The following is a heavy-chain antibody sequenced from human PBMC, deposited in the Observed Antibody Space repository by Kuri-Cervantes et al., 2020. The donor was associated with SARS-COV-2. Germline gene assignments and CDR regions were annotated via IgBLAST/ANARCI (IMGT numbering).Heavy chain of an antibody. Sequence: GESLKIPCAASGFTFSSYWMSWVRQAPGKGLEWVANIKQDGSEKYYVDSVKGRFTISRDNAKNSLYLQMNSLRAEDTAVYYCARDLYLGPRHDAFDIWGQGTMVTVSS. CDR1: GFTFSSYW. D-gene: IGHD2-2*02. J-gene: IGHJ3*02. CDR2: IKQDGSEK. V-gene: IGHV3-7*01. CDR3: ARDLYLGPRHDAFDI.